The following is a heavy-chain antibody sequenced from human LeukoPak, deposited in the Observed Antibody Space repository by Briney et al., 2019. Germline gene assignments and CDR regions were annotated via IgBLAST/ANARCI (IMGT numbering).Heavy chain of an antibody. J-gene: IGHJ2*01. CDR2: IYPKDSTT. V-gene: IGHV5-51*01. CDR1: GFNFTNFW. CDR3: ARRVVNNRNWYFNL. D-gene: IGHD4-23*01. Sequence: GESLKISCQASGFNFTNFWIAWARQMPGKGLEWIGVIYPKDSTTKYNPSVQGQVTMSVDQSSRTAYLQWDSLKASDTAMYYCARRVVNNRNWYFNLWGRGTLVTVSS.